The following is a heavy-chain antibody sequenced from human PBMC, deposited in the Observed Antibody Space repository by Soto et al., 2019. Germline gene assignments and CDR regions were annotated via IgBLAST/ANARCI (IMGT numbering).Heavy chain of an antibody. D-gene: IGHD4-17*01. CDR3: VKGSLPGDYERNFDS. Sequence: GGSLRLSCAASGFSFSDSNMHWVRKAPGKGLQWVARISKEGTFKYYADSVKGRFTISRDNSENILYLQINSLSAEDTAVYFCVKGSLPGDYERNFDSWGQGILVTVSS. V-gene: IGHV3-30*18. CDR2: ISKEGTFK. J-gene: IGHJ4*02. CDR1: GFSFSDSN.